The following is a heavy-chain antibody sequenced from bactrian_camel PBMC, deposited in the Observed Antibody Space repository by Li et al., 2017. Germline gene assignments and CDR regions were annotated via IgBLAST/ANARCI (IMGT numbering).Heavy chain of an antibody. CDR3: TKAGIDCSGGYCSIRAPDLA. D-gene: IGHD2*01. J-gene: IGHJ4*01. CDR2: IDSDGIT. Sequence: HVQLVESGGGSVQAGGSLRLSCASSVYTYSSYCMGWFRQAPGKEREAVASIDSDGITTYADSVRGRFTISLDVAKNTLYLQLNSLKTEDTAMYYCTKAGIDCSGGYCSIRAPDLARGQGTQVTVS. CDR1: VYTYSSYC. V-gene: IGHV3S55*01.